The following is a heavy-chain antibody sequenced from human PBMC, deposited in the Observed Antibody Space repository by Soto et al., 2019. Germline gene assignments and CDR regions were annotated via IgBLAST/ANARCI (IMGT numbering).Heavy chain of an antibody. J-gene: IGHJ5*02. CDR2: INTDGSST. V-gene: IGHV3-74*01. CDR3: ARFRVDGDYVP. CDR1: GFTFSNYW. D-gene: IGHD4-17*01. Sequence: EVQLVDSGGGLVQPGGSLRLSCAVSGFTFSNYWMHWVRQAPGKGLVWVSRINTDGSSTSYADFVKGRFTISRDNARNTLFLQMNSLTAEDTAVYYCARFRVDGDYVPWGHGTLVTVSA.